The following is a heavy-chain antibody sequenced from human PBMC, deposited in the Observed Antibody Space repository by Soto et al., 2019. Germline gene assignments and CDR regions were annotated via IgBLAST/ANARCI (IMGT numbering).Heavy chain of an antibody. D-gene: IGHD3-22*01. J-gene: IGHJ4*02. CDR2: INHSGST. V-gene: IGHV4-34*01. CDR1: GGSFSGYY. Sequence: PSETLSLTCAVYGGSFSGYYWSWIRQPPGKGLEWIGEINHSGSTNYNPSLKSRVTISVDTSKNQFSLKLSSVTAADTAVYYCARVGYSDYWGQGPLVTVS. CDR3: ARVGYSDY.